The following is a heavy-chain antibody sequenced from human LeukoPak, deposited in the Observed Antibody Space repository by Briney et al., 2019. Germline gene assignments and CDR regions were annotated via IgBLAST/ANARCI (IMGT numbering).Heavy chain of an antibody. V-gene: IGHV1-69*01. CDR2: IIPIFGTA. Sequence: GSSVKVSCKASGVTFISYAISWVRQAPGQGLEWMGGIIPIFGTANYAQKFQGRVTITADESTSTAYMELSSLRSEDTAVYYCARDPGHWFDPWGQGTLVTVSS. J-gene: IGHJ5*02. CDR1: GVTFISYA. CDR3: ARDPGHWFDP.